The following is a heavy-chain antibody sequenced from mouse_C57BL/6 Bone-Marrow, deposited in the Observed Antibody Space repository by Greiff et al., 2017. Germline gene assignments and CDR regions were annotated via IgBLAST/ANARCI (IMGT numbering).Heavy chain of an antibody. CDR2: IDPEDGDT. V-gene: IGHV14-1*01. Sequence: VQLQQSGAELVRPGASVKLSCTASGFNIKDYYMHWVKQRPEQGLEWIGRIDPEDGDTEYATKFQGKATMTADTSSNTAYLQLSSLTSEDTAVYYCTSYDYDGFAYWGQGTLVTVSA. CDR3: TSYDYDGFAY. D-gene: IGHD2-4*01. J-gene: IGHJ3*01. CDR1: GFNIKDYY.